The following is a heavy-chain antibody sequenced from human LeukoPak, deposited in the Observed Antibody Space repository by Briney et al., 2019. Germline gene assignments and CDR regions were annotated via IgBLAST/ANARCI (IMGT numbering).Heavy chain of an antibody. CDR1: GDSVSSNSAA. CDR3: ARDYYDNNWFDP. Sequence: SQTLSLTCALSGDSVSSNSAAWDWLRQSPSRGLEWLVRTYYRSKWYNDYAVSVKSRMTINPDTSKNQFSLQLNSVTPEDTAVYYCARDYYDNNWFDPWGQGTLVTVSS. V-gene: IGHV6-1*01. D-gene: IGHD3-16*01. J-gene: IGHJ5*02. CDR2: TYYRSKWYN.